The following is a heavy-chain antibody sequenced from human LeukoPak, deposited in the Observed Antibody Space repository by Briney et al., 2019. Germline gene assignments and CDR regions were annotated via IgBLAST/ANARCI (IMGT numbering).Heavy chain of an antibody. V-gene: IGHV1-2*02. CDR1: GYTFTGYY. D-gene: IGHD3-22*01. CDR3: ARGRNYYDSSGYYYPMYYFDY. CDR2: INPNSGGT. J-gene: IGHJ4*02. Sequence: ASVKVSCKASGYTFTGYYMHWVRQAPGQGLEWVGWINPNSGGTNYAQKFQGRVTMTRDTSISTAYMELSRLRSDDTAVYYCARGRNYYDSSGYYYPMYYFDYWGQGTLVTVSS.